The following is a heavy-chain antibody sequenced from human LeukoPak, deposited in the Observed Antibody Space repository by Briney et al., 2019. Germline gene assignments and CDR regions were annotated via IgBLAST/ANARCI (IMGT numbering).Heavy chain of an antibody. CDR3: VRDLHWSFDQ. D-gene: IGHD3-3*02. V-gene: IGHV3-48*01. CDR2: ITSSGSSI. Sequence: PGGSLRLSCAASGFTFSSYGMHWIRQAPGKGLEWISYITSSGSSISYADSVKGRFTISRDNAKNSLYLQMNSLGVEDTAVYYCVRDLHWSFDQWGQGTLVTVSS. J-gene: IGHJ4*02. CDR1: GFTFSSYG.